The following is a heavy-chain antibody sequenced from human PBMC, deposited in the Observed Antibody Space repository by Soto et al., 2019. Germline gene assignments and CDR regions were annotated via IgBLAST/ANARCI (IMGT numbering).Heavy chain of an antibody. CDR1: GGSISSGGYY. V-gene: IGHV4-31*03. CDR2: IYYSGST. CDR3: ARGYSNYGDYYWYFDL. Sequence: QVQLQESGPGLVKPSQTLSLTCTVSGGSISSGGYYWSWIRQHPGKGLEWIGYIYYSGSTYYNPSIKSRVTISVDTSKNQFSLKLSSVTAADTAVYYCARGYSNYGDYYWYFDLWGRGTLVTVSS. D-gene: IGHD4-17*01. J-gene: IGHJ2*01.